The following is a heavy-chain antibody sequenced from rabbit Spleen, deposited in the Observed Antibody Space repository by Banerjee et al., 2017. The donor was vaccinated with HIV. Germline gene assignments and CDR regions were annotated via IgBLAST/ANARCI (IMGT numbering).Heavy chain of an antibody. D-gene: IGHD6-1*01. CDR1: GFDFSRFG. V-gene: IGHV1S47*01. CDR2: IYNGDGRI. J-gene: IGHJ4*01. CDR3: ARGVAGYDHFNL. Sequence: QEQLVESGGGLVQPGGSLTLSCKASGFDFSRFGVSWVRQAPGKGLEWIACIYNGDGRIWYASWAKGRFTISETSTTTVTLQMTSLTAADTATYFCARGVAGYDHFNLWGPGTLVTVS.